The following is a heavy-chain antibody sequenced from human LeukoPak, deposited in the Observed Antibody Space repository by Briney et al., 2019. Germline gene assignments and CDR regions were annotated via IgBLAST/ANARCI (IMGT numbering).Heavy chain of an antibody. V-gene: IGHV4-61*02. CDR3: AAFWSGYYTGSYYYYMDV. J-gene: IGHJ6*03. CDR1: GGSISSGSYY. Sequence: PSETLSLTCTVSGGSISSGSYYWSWIRQPAGKGLEWIGRIYTSGSTNYNPSLKSRVTISVDTSKNQFSLKLSSVTAADTAVYYCAAFWSGYYTGSYYYYMDVWGKGTTVTVSS. CDR2: IYTSGST. D-gene: IGHD3-3*01.